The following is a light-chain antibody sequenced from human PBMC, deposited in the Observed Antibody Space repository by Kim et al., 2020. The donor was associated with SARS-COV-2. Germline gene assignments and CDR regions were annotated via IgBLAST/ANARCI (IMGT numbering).Light chain of an antibody. Sequence: VSGSPGQTASITCSGDKLGNNYVCWYQQRPGQSPVLVIYQDYRRPSGIPERFSGFTSGDTATLTISGTQALDEADYYCQACDSSTAFGGGTQLTVL. CDR1: KLGNNY. CDR2: QDY. CDR3: QACDSSTA. J-gene: IGLJ2*01. V-gene: IGLV3-1*01.